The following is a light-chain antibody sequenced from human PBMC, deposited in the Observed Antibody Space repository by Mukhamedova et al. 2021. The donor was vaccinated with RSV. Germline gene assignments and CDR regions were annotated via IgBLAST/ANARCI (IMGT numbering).Light chain of an antibody. V-gene: IGKV3-11*01. CDR2: DAS. Sequence: QSVNSLLVWFQQKPGQAPRLLIYDASNRATGIPARFSGSGFGIDFTLTISSLEPEDLAVNYCQQRSNWPPITFSQGTR. J-gene: IGKJ5*01. CDR1: QSVNSL. CDR3: QQRSNWPPIT.